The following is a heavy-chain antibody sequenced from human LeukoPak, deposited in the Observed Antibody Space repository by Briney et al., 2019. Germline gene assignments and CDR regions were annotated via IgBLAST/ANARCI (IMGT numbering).Heavy chain of an antibody. V-gene: IGHV1-18*01. CDR3: ARDVRGIVGMDYFDY. CDR2: ISAYNGNT. CDR1: GYIFIIYG. D-gene: IGHD3-22*01. J-gene: IGHJ4*02. Sequence: ASVKVSFKASGYIFIIYGISWVRQAPGQGLEWMGWISAYNGNTKYAQKLQGRVTMTTDTSTSTAYMELRSLRSDDTAVYYCARDVRGIVGMDYFDYWGQGTLVTVSS.